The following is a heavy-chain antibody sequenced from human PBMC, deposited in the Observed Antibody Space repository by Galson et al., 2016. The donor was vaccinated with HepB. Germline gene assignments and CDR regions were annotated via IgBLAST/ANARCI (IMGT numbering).Heavy chain of an antibody. CDR1: GGSVSSGDYY. V-gene: IGHV4-31*03. Sequence: TLSLSCTVSGGSVSSGDYYWRWIRQHPGKCLEWIGYIYYSGSAHSNPSLKSRATISVATSKNQLSLRLTSVTAADTAVYYCARGQNNFRRWGQGTLVTVSS. CDR3: ARGQNNFRR. J-gene: IGHJ4*02. D-gene: IGHD1-20*01. CDR2: IYYSGSA.